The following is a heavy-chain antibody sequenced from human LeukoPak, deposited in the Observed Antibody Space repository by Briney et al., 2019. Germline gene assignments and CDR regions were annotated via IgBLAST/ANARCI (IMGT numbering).Heavy chain of an antibody. Sequence: GGSLRLSCAASGFIFSTYWMTWVRQAPGKGLEWVANIKQDGSEKYYVDSVKGRFTISRDNAKNSLYLQMNSLRAEDTAVYYCASFGRKGVVPAAIEVVWYYYYMDVWGKGTTVTVSS. D-gene: IGHD2-2*02. CDR2: IKQDGSEK. J-gene: IGHJ6*03. V-gene: IGHV3-7*01. CDR1: GFIFSTYW. CDR3: ASFGRKGVVPAAIEVVWYYYYMDV.